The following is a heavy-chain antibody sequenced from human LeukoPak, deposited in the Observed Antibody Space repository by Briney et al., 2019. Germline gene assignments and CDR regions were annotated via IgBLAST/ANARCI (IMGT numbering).Heavy chain of an antibody. CDR3: AKASGSGWYDFDY. CDR1: GFTFDDYA. Sequence: PGRSLRLSCAASGFTFDDYAMHWVRQAPGKGLEWVSGISWNSGSIGYADSVKGRFTISRDNAKNSLYLQMNSLRAEDMALYYCAKASGSGWYDFDYWGQGTLVTVSS. V-gene: IGHV3-9*03. D-gene: IGHD6-19*01. CDR2: ISWNSGSI. J-gene: IGHJ4*02.